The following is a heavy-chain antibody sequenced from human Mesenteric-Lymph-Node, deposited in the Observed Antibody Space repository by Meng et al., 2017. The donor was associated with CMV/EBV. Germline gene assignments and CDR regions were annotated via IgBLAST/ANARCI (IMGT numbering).Heavy chain of an antibody. V-gene: IGHV4-30-4*08. CDR1: GGSISSGDYY. J-gene: IGHJ4*02. CDR3: ASLLPFSVDY. Sequence: CTVSGGSISSGDYYWGWIRQPPGKGLEWIGYIYYSGSTYYNPSLKSRVTISVDTSKNQFSLKLSSVTAADTAVYYCASLLPFSVDYWGQGTLVTVSS. CDR2: IYYSGST.